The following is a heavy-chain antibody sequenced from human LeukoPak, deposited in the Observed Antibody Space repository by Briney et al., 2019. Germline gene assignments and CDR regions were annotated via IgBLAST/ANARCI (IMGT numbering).Heavy chain of an antibody. CDR2: FYYSGST. CDR3: AVGYNWSDDGEAFDI. V-gene: IGHV4-59*01. D-gene: IGHD1-1*01. J-gene: IGHJ3*02. CDR1: AASITTYY. Sequence: PSETLSLTCAVSAASITTYYWSWIRQPPGKGLEWIGSFYYSGSTNYNPSLKSRVTISVDTSENQFSLNLTAVTAADTAVYYCAVGYNWSDDGEAFDIGGKGTMVTVS.